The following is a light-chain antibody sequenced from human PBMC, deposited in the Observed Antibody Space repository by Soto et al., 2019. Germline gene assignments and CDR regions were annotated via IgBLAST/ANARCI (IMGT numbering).Light chain of an antibody. CDR1: SSDVGGYNY. CDR2: EVS. Sequence: QSALTQPPSASGSPGQSVTISCTGTSSDVGGYNYVSWYQQHPGKAPKLMIYEVSKRPSGVPDRFSGSKSDNTASLTVSGLQAEDEADYYRSSYAGSNNVVFGGGTKVTVL. J-gene: IGLJ2*01. CDR3: SSYAGSNNVV. V-gene: IGLV2-8*01.